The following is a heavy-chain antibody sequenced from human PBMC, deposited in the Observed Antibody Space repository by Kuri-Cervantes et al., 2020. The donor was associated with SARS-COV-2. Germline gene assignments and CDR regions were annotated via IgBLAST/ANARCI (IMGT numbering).Heavy chain of an antibody. D-gene: IGHD4-23*01. J-gene: IGHJ4*02. CDR2: IIPIFGTA. CDR1: GGTFSSYA. CDR3: ASFYGGNSGDAFDI. V-gene: IGHV1-69*05. Sequence: SVKVSCKASGGTFSSYAISWVRQAPGQGLEWMGGIIPIFGTANYAQKFQGRVTITTDESTSTAYMELSSLRSEDTAVCYCASFYGGNSGDAFDIWGQGTLVTVSS.